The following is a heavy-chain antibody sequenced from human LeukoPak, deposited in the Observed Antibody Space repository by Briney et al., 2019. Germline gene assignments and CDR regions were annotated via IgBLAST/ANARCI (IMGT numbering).Heavy chain of an antibody. CDR2: IYHTGAT. CDR1: GHSIINSYY. D-gene: IGHD3-22*01. V-gene: IGHV4-38-2*02. J-gene: IGHJ1*01. CDR3: ARAVDSSGFSSFQH. Sequence: SETLSLTCSVSGHSIINSYYWGWIRQPPGKGLEWIGSIYHTGATYYNPSLRSRVTISVDTSKNQFSLRLNSVTAADTAVYNCARAVDSSGFSSFQHWGQGTLVTVTS.